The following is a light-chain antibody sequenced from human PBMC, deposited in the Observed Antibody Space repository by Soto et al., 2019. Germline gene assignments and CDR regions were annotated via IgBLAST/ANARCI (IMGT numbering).Light chain of an antibody. CDR1: QSVGSN. CDR2: GAS. V-gene: IGKV3-15*01. CDR3: QQWIRWT. Sequence: EIVMTQSPATLSVSPGERATLSCRASQSVGSNLAWYQQKPGQAPRLLIYGASTRATGTPARFSGSGSETEFTLTISSLQSEDFEIYYCQQWIRWTFGQGTRLEIK. J-gene: IGKJ1*01.